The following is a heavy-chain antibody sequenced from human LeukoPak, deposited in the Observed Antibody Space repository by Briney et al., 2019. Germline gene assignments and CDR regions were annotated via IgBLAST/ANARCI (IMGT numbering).Heavy chain of an antibody. V-gene: IGHV4-39*01. CDR2: IYYSGST. CDR1: GGSISSSSYY. J-gene: IGHJ3*02. D-gene: IGHD3-22*01. Sequence: SETLSLTCTVPGGSISSSSYYWGWIRQPPGKGLEWIGSIYYSGSTYYNPSLKSRVTISVDTSKNQFSLKLSSVTAADTAVYYCAEYANYYDSSGSSLGFDIWGQGTMVTVSS. CDR3: AEYANYYDSSGSSLGFDI.